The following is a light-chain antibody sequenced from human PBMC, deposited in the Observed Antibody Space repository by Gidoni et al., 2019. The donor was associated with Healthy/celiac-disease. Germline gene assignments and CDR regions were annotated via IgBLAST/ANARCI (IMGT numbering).Light chain of an antibody. CDR3: QQYNSYSPT. J-gene: IGKJ2*01. Sequence: DIQMTQSPSTLSASVGSRVTITCRASQSISSWLAWYQQKPGKAPKLLSYDASSLESGVPSRFSGSGSGTEFTLTISSLHPDDFATYYCQQYNSYSPTFGQGTKLEIK. CDR2: DAS. V-gene: IGKV1-5*01. CDR1: QSISSW.